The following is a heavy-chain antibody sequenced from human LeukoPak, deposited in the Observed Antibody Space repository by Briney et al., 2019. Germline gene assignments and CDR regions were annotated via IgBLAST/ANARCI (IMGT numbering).Heavy chain of an antibody. D-gene: IGHD1-26*01. CDR1: GGSITNFS. CDR3: ARSGSYSGPYVY. J-gene: IGHJ4*02. CDR2: TYTTGST. Sequence: PSETMSLTCTVSGGSITNFSWGWIRQPAGKGREWIGRTYTTGSTNYNPSLKRRIPISVDKSKTQFSLKLRSVTAADTGVYYCARSGSYSGPYVYWGQGTVVTVSS. V-gene: IGHV4-4*07.